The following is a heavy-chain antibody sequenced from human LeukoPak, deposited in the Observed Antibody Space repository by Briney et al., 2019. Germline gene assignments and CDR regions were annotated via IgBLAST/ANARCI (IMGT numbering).Heavy chain of an antibody. CDR3: ARAGGIRFLEWLPTF. D-gene: IGHD3-3*01. Sequence: SVKVSCKASGGTFSSYAISWVRQAPGQGLEWMGGIIPIFGTANYAQKFQGRVTITTDESTSTAYMELSSLRSEDTAVYYCARAGGIRFLEWLPTFWGQGSTVTVSS. J-gene: IGHJ6*02. V-gene: IGHV1-69*05. CDR1: GGTFSSYA. CDR2: IIPIFGTA.